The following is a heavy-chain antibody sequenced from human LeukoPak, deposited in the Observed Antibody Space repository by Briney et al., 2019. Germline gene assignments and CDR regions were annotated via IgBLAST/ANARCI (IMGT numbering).Heavy chain of an antibody. Sequence: ASVKVSCKASGYTFTSYYMHWVRQAPGQGLEWMGIINPSGGSTSYAQKFQGRVTMTRDTSTSTVYMELSSLRPEDTAVYYCARGVSSGGSPDIWGQGTMVTASS. CDR3: ARGVSSGGSPDI. CDR1: GYTFTSYY. V-gene: IGHV1-46*01. J-gene: IGHJ3*02. D-gene: IGHD2-15*01. CDR2: INPSGGST.